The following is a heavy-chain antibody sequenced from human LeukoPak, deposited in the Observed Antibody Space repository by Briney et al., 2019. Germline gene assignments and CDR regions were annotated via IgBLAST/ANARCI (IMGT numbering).Heavy chain of an antibody. CDR1: GGTFSSYA. CDR3: ARVGRAYSYGCDY. D-gene: IGHD5-18*01. Sequence: ASVKVSCKASGGTFSSYAISWVRQAPGQGLEWMGGIIPIFGTANYAQKFQGRVTITADESTSTAYMELSSLRSEDTAVYYCARVGRAYSYGCDYWGQGTLVTVSS. CDR2: IIPIFGTA. V-gene: IGHV1-69*01. J-gene: IGHJ4*02.